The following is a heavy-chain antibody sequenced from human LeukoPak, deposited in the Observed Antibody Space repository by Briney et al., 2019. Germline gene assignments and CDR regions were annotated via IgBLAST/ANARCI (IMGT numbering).Heavy chain of an antibody. Sequence: GGSLRLSCTASGFIFSNYGMHWVRQAPGKGLEWVAFIGSDDSDIYFADSVKGRFTVSRDNSKNTVYLQMNSLRAEDTAVYYCTRDHYYYDSSGYFYDLWGQGTLVTVSS. V-gene: IGHV3-30*02. CDR1: GFIFSNYG. J-gene: IGHJ4*02. CDR2: IGSDDSDI. CDR3: TRDHYYYDSSGYFYDL. D-gene: IGHD3-22*01.